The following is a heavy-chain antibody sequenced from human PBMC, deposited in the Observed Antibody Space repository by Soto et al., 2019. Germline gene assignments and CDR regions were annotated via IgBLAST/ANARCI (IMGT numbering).Heavy chain of an antibody. CDR2: ISYDGRNK. Sequence: QVQLVESGGGVVQPGRSLRLSCAASGFTFSSYGMHWVRQAPGKGLEWVAVISYDGRNKYYADAVKGRFTISRGNSKHTLYLQMSSLRAEDTAVYYCVKDASSGWPYFYDMDVWGQGTTVTVSS. J-gene: IGHJ6*02. CDR1: GFTFSSYG. V-gene: IGHV3-30*18. D-gene: IGHD6-19*01. CDR3: VKDASSGWPYFYDMDV.